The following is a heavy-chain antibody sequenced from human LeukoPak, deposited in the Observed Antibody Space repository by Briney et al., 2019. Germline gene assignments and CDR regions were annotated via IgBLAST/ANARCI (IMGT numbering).Heavy chain of an antibody. Sequence: GGSLRLSCAASGFTFSSYGMHWVRQAPGKGLEWVAVISYDGSNKYYPDSVKGRFTISRDNSKNTLYLQMSSLRAGDTAVYYCAKDRGYCSGGSCYWGFYFDYWGQGTLVTVSS. CDR3: AKDRGYCSGGSCYWGFYFDY. J-gene: IGHJ4*02. CDR1: GFTFSSYG. CDR2: ISYDGSNK. V-gene: IGHV3-30*18. D-gene: IGHD2-15*01.